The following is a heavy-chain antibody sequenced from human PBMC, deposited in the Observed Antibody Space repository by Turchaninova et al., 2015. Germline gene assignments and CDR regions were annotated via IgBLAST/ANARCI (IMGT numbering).Heavy chain of an antibody. CDR3: ARYYYDSSGYYYWYFDL. D-gene: IGHD3-22*01. J-gene: IGHJ2*01. V-gene: IGHV2-70*01. Sequence: QVTLRESGPALVKPTQTLTLTCTFSGFSLSMSGMCVSWIRQPPGKALECLALIDWDDDKYYGPSLKTRLTTPKDTSKNQVVLRMTNMDPVDTSTYYCARYYYDSSGYYYWYFDLWGRGTLVTVAS. CDR1: GFSLSMSGMC. CDR2: IDWDDDK.